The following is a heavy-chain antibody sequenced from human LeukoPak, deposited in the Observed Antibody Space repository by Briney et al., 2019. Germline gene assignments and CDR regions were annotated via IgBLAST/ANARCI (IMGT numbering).Heavy chain of an antibody. CDR1: GFTFSSYW. CDR2: INPAGSST. J-gene: IGHJ4*02. D-gene: IGHD3-3*01. V-gene: IGHV3-74*01. CDR3: AKNDFNSDGYYDFWSGYDY. Sequence: GGSLRLSCAASGFTFSSYWMHWVRQAPGKGLVWVSRINPAGSSTSSADSMEGRFTISRDNAKNTLYLQMNSLRAEDTAVYYCAKNDFNSDGYYDFWSGYDYWGQGTLVTVSS.